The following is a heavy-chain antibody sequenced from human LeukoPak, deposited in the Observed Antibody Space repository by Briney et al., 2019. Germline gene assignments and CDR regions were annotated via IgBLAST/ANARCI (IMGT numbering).Heavy chain of an antibody. CDR1: GYTFTSYG. CDR3: AKVVGSAWYDY. J-gene: IGHJ4*02. V-gene: IGHV1-18*01. Sequence: ASVKVSCKASGYTFTSYGISWVRQAPGQRLEWMGWISVYNGNTNYAQKVKGRVTMTTDTSTSTAYMELGSLRSDDTAVYYCAKVVGSAWYDYWGQGTLVTVSS. D-gene: IGHD2-15*01. CDR2: ISVYNGNT.